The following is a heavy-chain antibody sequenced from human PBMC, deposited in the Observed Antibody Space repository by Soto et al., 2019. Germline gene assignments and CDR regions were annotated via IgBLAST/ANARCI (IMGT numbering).Heavy chain of an antibody. CDR3: ARAQGPFSNYFDS. Sequence: PEGSQILSSEDSGFTFSSYAMYWIRPVPGKGLEWVSSIGYSGGHVYYADSVRGRFTISRDNARNSLYLQMNSLRAEDAAVYYCARAQGPFSNYFDSWGQGTLVTCSS. CDR1: GFTFSSYA. J-gene: IGHJ4*02. CDR2: IGYSGGHV. V-gene: IGHV3-21*01.